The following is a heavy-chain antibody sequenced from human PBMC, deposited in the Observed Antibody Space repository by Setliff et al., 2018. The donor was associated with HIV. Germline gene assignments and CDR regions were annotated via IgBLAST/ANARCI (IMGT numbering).Heavy chain of an antibody. D-gene: IGHD2-8*02. CDR2: INTSGTT. CDR3: ARLIHTGLLYFDF. V-gene: IGHV4-4*09. J-gene: IGHJ4*02. CDR1: GGSISSYY. Sequence: PSETLSLTCTVSGGSISSYYWSWIRQPPGKGLEWIGYINTSGTTNYNPSLKSRVTISLDTSKNQFSLKVNSVTAADTAVYYCARLIHTGLLYFDFWGLGTLVTVSS.